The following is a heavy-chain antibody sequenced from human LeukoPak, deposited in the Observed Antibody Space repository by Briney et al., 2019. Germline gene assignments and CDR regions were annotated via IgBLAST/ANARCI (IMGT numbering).Heavy chain of an antibody. J-gene: IGHJ3*02. Sequence: ASVKVSCKASGYTFTSYGISWVRQAPGQGLEWMGWISAYNGNTNYAQKLQGRVTMTTDTSTSTAYMELRSLRAEDTAVYYCARDGGYSGYANAFDIWGQGTMVTVSS. V-gene: IGHV1-18*01. CDR3: ARDGGYSGYANAFDI. CDR1: GYTFTSYG. CDR2: ISAYNGNT. D-gene: IGHD5-12*01.